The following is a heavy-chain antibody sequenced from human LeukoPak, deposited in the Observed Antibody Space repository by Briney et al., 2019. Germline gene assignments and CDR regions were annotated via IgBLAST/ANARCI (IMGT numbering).Heavy chain of an antibody. CDR2: ISWNSGSI. CDR1: GFTFDDHA. CDR3: AKARGQYQRDTDFDY. Sequence: GGSLRLSCAASGFTFDDHAMHWVRQAPGKGLEWVSGISWNSGSIGYADSVKGRFTISRDNAKNSLYLQMNSLRAEDTALYYCAKARGQYQRDTDFDYWGQGTLVTVSS. V-gene: IGHV3-9*01. J-gene: IGHJ4*02. D-gene: IGHD2-2*01.